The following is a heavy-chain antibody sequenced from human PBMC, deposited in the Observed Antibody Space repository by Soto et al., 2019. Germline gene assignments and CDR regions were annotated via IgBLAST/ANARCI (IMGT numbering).Heavy chain of an antibody. CDR2: ISAYNGNT. D-gene: IGHD2-2*01. J-gene: IGHJ4*02. Sequence: QVQLVQSGAEVKKPGASVKVSCKASGYTFTSYGISWVRQAPGQGLEWMGWISAYNGNTNYAQKLQGRVTMTTDTSTSTADMELRSLRSDDTAVYYWARDLYCSRTSCDFHETDYWGQGALVTVSS. CDR1: GYTFTSYG. V-gene: IGHV1-18*01. CDR3: ARDLYCSRTSCDFHETDY.